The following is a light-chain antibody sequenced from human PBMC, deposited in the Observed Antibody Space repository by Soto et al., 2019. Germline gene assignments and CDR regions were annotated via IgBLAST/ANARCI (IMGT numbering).Light chain of an antibody. CDR1: SSDVGGYNY. V-gene: IGLV2-14*01. Sequence: QSALTQPASVSGSPGQSITISCTGTSSDVGGYNYVSWYQQHPGKAPKLMIYEVSNRPSGVSNRFSGSKSGNTASLTISGLQAEDEADYYCSSYISSSIDYVFGTGTQLTVL. CDR2: EVS. J-gene: IGLJ1*01. CDR3: SSYISSSIDYV.